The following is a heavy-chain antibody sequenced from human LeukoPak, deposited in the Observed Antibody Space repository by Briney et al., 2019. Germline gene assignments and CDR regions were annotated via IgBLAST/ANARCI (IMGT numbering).Heavy chain of an antibody. CDR2: ISSGSSYR. CDR3: VREGQVEDLVS. J-gene: IGHJ5*02. D-gene: IGHD1-26*01. CDR1: GFTFTSYG. Sequence: GRSLRLSCAASGFTFTSYGMHWVRQAPGKGLEWVSSISSGSSYRFYSDSVKGRFTISRDNAKNSLYLQMNSLRAEDTAVYYCVREGQVEDLVSWGQGTLVTVSS. V-gene: IGHV3-21*01.